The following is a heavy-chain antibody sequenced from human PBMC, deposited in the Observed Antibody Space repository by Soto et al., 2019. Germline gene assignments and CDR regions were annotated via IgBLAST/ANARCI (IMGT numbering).Heavy chain of an antibody. Sequence: ESGGCAVQPGRSLRLSCAASGFTFSYYLMHWVRQAPGKGLERVAVISFDGSNKYYADSVKGRFTISRDNSKTTLYLQMNRLRGDDTAVYYCARVPGDMVAILYLSPLDGREPRSDVDVWGQGTTVTVSS. V-gene: IGHV3-30*04. CDR1: GFTFSYYL. CDR3: ARVPGDMVAILYLSPLDGREPRSDVDV. D-gene: IGHD5-12*01. CDR2: ISFDGSNK. J-gene: IGHJ6*02.